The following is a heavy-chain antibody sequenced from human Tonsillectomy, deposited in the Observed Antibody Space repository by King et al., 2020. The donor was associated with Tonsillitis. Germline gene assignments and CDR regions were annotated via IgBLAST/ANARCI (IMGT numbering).Heavy chain of an antibody. J-gene: IGHJ3*02. V-gene: IGHV3-30*04. CDR3: ARGSCSSSSCYRDAFDI. Sequence: VQLVESGGGVVQPGRSLRLSCAASGFTFSSYAMHWVRQAPGKGLEWVAVISYDGSNKYYADSVKGRFTISRDNSKNTLYLQMNSLRAEDTAVYYCARGSCSSSSCYRDAFDIWGQGTMVTVSS. CDR2: ISYDGSNK. D-gene: IGHD2-2*01. CDR1: GFTFSSYA.